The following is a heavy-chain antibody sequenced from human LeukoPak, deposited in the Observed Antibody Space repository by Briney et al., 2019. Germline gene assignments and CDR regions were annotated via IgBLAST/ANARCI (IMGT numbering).Heavy chain of an antibody. D-gene: IGHD3-9*01. Sequence: GGSLRLSCIASGFTFSSYWMHWVRQDPRKGLVWVSRINGDGRNINYADSVRGRFTISRDNAKNTLYLQMNTLRVEDTAVYYCTRDLMDYDVSTGLHHYYMDVWGQGTTVTVSS. CDR3: TRDLMDYDVSTGLHHYYMDV. CDR2: INGDGRNI. J-gene: IGHJ6*02. V-gene: IGHV3-74*01. CDR1: GFTFSSYW.